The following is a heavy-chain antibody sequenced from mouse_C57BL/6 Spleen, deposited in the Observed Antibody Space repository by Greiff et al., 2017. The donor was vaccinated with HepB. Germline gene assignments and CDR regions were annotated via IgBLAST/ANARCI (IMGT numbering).Heavy chain of an antibody. J-gene: IGHJ1*03. CDR2: INPNNGGT. CDR1: GYTFTDYY. Sequence: EVQLQQSGPELVKPGASVKISCKASGYTFTDYYMNWVKQSHGKSLEWIGDINPNNGGTSYNQKFKGKATLTVDKSSSTAYMELRSLTSEDSAVYYCARSIAYYSTRGYFDVWGTGTTVTVSS. D-gene: IGHD2-5*01. CDR3: ARSIAYYSTRGYFDV. V-gene: IGHV1-26*01.